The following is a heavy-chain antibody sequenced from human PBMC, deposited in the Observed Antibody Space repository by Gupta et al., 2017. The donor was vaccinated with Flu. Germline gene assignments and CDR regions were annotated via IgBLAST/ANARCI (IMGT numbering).Heavy chain of an antibody. CDR2: ISWNSDTI. D-gene: IGHD1-26*01. V-gene: IGHV3-9*01. J-gene: IGHJ5*02. Sequence: EVQLVESGGRLVQPGRSLRLSCAASGFTFDDYTPHWVRQAPGKGLEWVSGISWNSDTIGYADSVKGRFTISRDNVKNSLSLQMNSLRPEDTAMYYCVLGVTCETWGQGTLVTVSS. CDR3: VLGVTCET. CDR1: GFTFDDYT.